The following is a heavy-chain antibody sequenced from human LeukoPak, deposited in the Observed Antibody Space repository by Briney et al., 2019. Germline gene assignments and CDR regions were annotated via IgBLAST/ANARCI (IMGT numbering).Heavy chain of an antibody. D-gene: IGHD6-19*01. CDR3: ANGYSSGWYGFGY. J-gene: IGHJ4*02. Sequence: GGSLRLSRAASGFTFSSYAMSWVRQAPGKGLEWVSAISGSGGSTYYADSVKGRLTISRDNSKNTLYLQMNSLRVEDTAVYYCANGYSSGWYGFGYWGQGTLVIVSS. CDR2: ISGSGGST. V-gene: IGHV3-23*01. CDR1: GFTFSSYA.